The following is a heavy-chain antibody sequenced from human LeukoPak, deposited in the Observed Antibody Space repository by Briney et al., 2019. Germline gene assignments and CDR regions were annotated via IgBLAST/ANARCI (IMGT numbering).Heavy chain of an antibody. Sequence: PSETLSLTCAVYGGSFSGYYWSWIRQPPGKGLEWIGEINHSGSTNYNPSLKSRVTISVDTSKNQFSLKLSSVTAADTAVYYCARHIAAAGTIVAYYYYYMDVWGKGTTVTISS. V-gene: IGHV4-34*01. CDR2: INHSGST. J-gene: IGHJ6*03. D-gene: IGHD6-13*01. CDR3: ARHIAAAGTIVAYYYYYMDV. CDR1: GGSFSGYY.